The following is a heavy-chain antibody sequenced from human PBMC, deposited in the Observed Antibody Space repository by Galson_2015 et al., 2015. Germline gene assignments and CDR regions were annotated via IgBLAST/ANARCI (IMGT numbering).Heavy chain of an antibody. V-gene: IGHV4-30-2*01. J-gene: IGHJ4*02. CDR3: ASGYCSSTTCFDY. CDR1: GGSMNSGGYP. Sequence: TLSLTCAVSGGSMNSGGYPWNWIRQPPGEDLEWIGQIYHSGSTYYNPSLKSRVTIVADRAKNQYFLILSSVTAADTAVYYCASGYCSSTTCFDYWGQGAQVTVSS. CDR2: IYHSGST. D-gene: IGHD2-2*01.